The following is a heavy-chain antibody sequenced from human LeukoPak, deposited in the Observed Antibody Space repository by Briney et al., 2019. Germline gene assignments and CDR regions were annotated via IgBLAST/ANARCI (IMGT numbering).Heavy chain of an antibody. V-gene: IGHV3-74*01. CDR2: IKSDGSST. CDR3: TRDGGGYYFDY. CDR1: GFTFGSYA. D-gene: IGHD3-10*01. J-gene: IGHJ4*02. Sequence: GGSLRLSCAASGFTFGSYAMYWVRQAPGKGLVWVSCIKSDGSSTRYADSVKGRFSISRDNAKNTLYLQMNSLRGEDTAVYYCTRDGGGYYFDYWGQGSLVTVSS.